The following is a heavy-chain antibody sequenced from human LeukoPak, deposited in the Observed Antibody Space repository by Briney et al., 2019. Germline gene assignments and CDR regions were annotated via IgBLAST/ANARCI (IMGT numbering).Heavy chain of an antibody. J-gene: IGHJ5*02. D-gene: IGHD6-19*01. CDR1: GFNIGNHG. V-gene: IGHV3-30*18. CDR3: AKDWGSSGWYNWFDP. CDR2: ISHHGEAE. Sequence: GGSLRLSCAVSGFNIGNHGMHWVRQAPGKGLEWVAMISHHGEAEYYGDSVRGRLTISRDNSNNTLYLQMYSLTIEDTGVYYCAKDWGSSGWYNWFDPWGRGTLVTVSS.